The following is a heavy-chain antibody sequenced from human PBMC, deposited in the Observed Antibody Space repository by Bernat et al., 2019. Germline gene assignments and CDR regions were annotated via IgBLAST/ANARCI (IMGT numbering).Heavy chain of an antibody. V-gene: IGHV4-34*01. CDR3: ARAPLYCNTGGTGSCYSGWFDY. D-gene: IGHD2-8*01. J-gene: IGHJ4*02. CDR1: GGSFSGYY. Sequence: QVQLQQWGAGLLKPSETLSLTCAVYGGSFSGYYWGWIRQSPGTGLAWTGANNHEGVTNYNPSLKSRATISVDTSKNQFSLKLTSMTAADTTVNYCARAPLYCNTGGTGSCYSGWFDYWGQGSLVTVSS. CDR2: NNHEGVT.